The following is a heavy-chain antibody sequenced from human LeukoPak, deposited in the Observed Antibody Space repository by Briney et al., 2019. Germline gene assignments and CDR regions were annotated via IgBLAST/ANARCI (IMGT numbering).Heavy chain of an antibody. V-gene: IGHV1-46*01. Sequence: QKFQGRVTMTRDTSTSTVYMELSSLRSEDTAVYYCARDLSSSWYNGMDVWGQGTTVTVSS. D-gene: IGHD6-13*01. J-gene: IGHJ6*02. CDR3: ARDLSSSWYNGMDV.